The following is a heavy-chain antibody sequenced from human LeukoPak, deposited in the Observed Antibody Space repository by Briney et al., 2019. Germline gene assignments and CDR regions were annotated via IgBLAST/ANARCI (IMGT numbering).Heavy chain of an antibody. D-gene: IGHD3-9*01. J-gene: IGHJ4*02. CDR1: GYNFINYC. CDR3: AKGGALRYFEWFSAY. CDR2: MNPSGDTT. V-gene: IGHV1-46*01. Sequence: ASVKVSCKASGYNFINYCMPWVRQAPGHGLEWMGIMNPSGDTTTYAEKFQGRVTMTRDTSTSTVYMELSSLRSEDTAMYYCAKGGALRYFEWFSAYWGQGTLVTVSS.